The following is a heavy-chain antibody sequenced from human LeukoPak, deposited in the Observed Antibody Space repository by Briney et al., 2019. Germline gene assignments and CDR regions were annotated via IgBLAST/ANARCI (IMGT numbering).Heavy chain of an antibody. CDR1: GFTFSHHN. CDR3: ALLAVASDFDY. J-gene: IGHJ4*02. D-gene: IGHD6-19*01. CDR2: ISSGGTTM. Sequence: GGSLRLSCAASGFTFSHHNMNWVRQAPGKGLEWVAYISSGGTTMYYADSVKGRFTISRDDAKNSLFLQMNSLRAEDTAVYYCALLAVASDFDYWGQGTLVTVSS. V-gene: IGHV3-48*04.